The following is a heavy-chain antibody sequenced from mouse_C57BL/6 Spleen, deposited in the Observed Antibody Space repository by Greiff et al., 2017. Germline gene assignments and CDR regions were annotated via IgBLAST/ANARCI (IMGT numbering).Heavy chain of an antibody. CDR2: IYPGDGDT. J-gene: IGHJ2*01. D-gene: IGHD4-1*01. CDR3: ARSSWDDFDY. V-gene: IGHV1-80*01. CDR1: GYAFSSYW. Sequence: LQESGAELVKPGASVKISCKASGYAFSSYWMNWVKQRPGKGLEWIGQIYPGDGDTNYNGKFKGKATLTADKSSSTAYMQLSSLTSEDSAVYFCARSSWDDFDYWGQGTTLTVSS.